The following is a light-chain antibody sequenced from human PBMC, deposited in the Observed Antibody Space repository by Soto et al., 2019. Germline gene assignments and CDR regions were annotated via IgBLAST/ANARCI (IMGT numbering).Light chain of an antibody. Sequence: IQMTQSPSTLSASIGDTVTITCRASQSINRWLAWYQQKPGEAPKLLIYDASSLESGVPSRFSGTGSGTEFTLIISRLQPDDFATYYGQQYGSYWTFGQGTKVEIK. CDR2: DAS. CDR3: QQYGSYWT. J-gene: IGKJ1*01. CDR1: QSINRW. V-gene: IGKV1-5*01.